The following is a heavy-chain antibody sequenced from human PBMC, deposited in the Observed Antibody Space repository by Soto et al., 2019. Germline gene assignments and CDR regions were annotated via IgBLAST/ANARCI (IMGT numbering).Heavy chain of an antibody. CDR3: ATCSGATFYGLDV. CDR1: GGSISSTYY. J-gene: IGHJ6*02. D-gene: IGHD2-15*01. V-gene: IGHV4-39*01. CDR2: FYNSGST. Sequence: QLQLQESGPGLVKPSETLSLTCTVSGGSISSTYYWGWIRQPPGKGLEWIGSFYNSGSTHYNPSPKRRLTISADTAKNQFSLKLNSVTAADTAVYYCATCSGATFYGLDVWGQGTTVTVSS.